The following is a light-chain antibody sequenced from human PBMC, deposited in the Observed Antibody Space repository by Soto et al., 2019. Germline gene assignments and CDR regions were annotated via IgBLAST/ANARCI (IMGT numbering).Light chain of an antibody. CDR3: QQYNHWWT. Sequence: EIVMTQSPATLSVSPGERATLSCRASQSVSTNLVWYQQKPGQAPRLLIYGASTRATGVPGRFSGTGSGTEFTLTISSLQSEDSAVYYCQQYNHWWTLGQGTKVDIK. V-gene: IGKV3-15*01. CDR2: GAS. CDR1: QSVSTN. J-gene: IGKJ1*01.